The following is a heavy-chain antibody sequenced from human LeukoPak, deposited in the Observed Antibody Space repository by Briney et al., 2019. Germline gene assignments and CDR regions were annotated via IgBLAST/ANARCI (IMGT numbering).Heavy chain of an antibody. D-gene: IGHD3-9*01. V-gene: IGHV3-9*01. CDR2: ISWNSGSI. J-gene: IGHJ6*02. CDR1: GFTFDDYA. CDR3: AKDLLRAYYYGMDV. Sequence: GGSLRPSCAASGFTFDDYAMHWVRQAPGKGLEWVSGISWNSGSIGYADSVKGRFTISRDNAKNSLYLQMNSLRAEDTALYYCAKDLLRAYYYGMDVWGQGTTVTVSS.